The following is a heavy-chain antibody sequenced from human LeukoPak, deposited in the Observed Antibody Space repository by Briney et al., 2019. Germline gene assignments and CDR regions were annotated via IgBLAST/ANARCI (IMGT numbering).Heavy chain of an antibody. D-gene: IGHD5-24*01. V-gene: IGHV3-20*04. CDR3: ARDHGRYFDY. J-gene: IGHJ4*02. CDR1: GFTFDDYG. CDR2: INWNGGST. Sequence: AGGSLRLSCATPGFTFDDYGMSWGRQGPGKGLEWVSGINWNGGSTGYADSVKGRFTISRDNAKNSLYLQMNSLRAEDTALYYCARDHGRYFDYWGQGTLVTVSS.